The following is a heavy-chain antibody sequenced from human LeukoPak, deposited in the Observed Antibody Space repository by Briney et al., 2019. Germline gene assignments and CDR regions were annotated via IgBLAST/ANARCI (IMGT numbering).Heavy chain of an antibody. J-gene: IGHJ3*02. CDR2: ISSSSSYI. V-gene: IGHV3-21*01. CDR1: GFTFSSYS. CDR3: ARDRDYYDSSGLLI. D-gene: IGHD3-22*01. Sequence: GGSLRLSCAASGFTFSSYSMSWVRQAPGKGLEWVSSISSSSSYIYYADSVKGRFTISRDNAKNSLYLQMNSLRAEDTAVYYCARDRDYYDSSGLLIWGQGTTVTVSS.